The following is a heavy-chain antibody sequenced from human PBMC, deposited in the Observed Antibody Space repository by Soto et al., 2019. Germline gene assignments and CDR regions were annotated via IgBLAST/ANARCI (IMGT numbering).Heavy chain of an antibody. D-gene: IGHD2-15*01. CDR1: GGSISSYY. Sequence: PSGTLSLTCTVSGGSISSYYWSWIRQPAGKGLEWIGRIYTSGSTNYNPSLKRRVTMSVDTSKNQFSLKLGSVTAADTAVYYCARDVVVVAATTRTPAYYGMDVWGQGTTVTVSS. CDR2: IYTSGST. V-gene: IGHV4-4*07. J-gene: IGHJ6*02. CDR3: ARDVVVVAATTRTPAYYGMDV.